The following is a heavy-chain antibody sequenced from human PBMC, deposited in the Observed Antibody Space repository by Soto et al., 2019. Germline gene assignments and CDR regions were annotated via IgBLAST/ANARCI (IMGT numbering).Heavy chain of an antibody. Sequence: SETLSLTCTVSGGSISSYYWSWIRQPAGKGLEWIGRIYTSGSTNYNPSLKSRVTMSVDTSKNQFSLKLSSVTAADTAVYYCARSAIAAAGSSLLFDYWGQGTLVTSPQ. J-gene: IGHJ4*02. CDR3: ARSAIAAAGSSLLFDY. CDR1: GGSISSYY. CDR2: IYTSGST. D-gene: IGHD6-13*01. V-gene: IGHV4-4*07.